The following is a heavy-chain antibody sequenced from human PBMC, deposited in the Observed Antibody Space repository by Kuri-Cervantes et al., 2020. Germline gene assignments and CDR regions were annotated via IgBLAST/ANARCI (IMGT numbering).Heavy chain of an antibody. CDR3: ARTAPVAFDAFEI. D-gene: IGHD2-21*01. J-gene: IGHJ3*02. CDR2: INPNSGGT. Sequence: ASVKVSCKASGYTFTGYYMHWVRQAPGQGLEWMGWINPNSGGTNYAQKFQGRVTMTRDTSISTAYMELNRLTSDDTAVYYCARTAPVAFDAFEIWGQGTMVTVSS. CDR1: GYTFTGYY. V-gene: IGHV1-2*02.